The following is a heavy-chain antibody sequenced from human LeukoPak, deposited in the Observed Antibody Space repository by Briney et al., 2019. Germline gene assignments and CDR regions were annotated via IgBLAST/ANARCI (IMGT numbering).Heavy chain of an antibody. CDR3: AKDVWFSVS. CDR2: ISASGDAT. Sequence: GGSLRLSCAASGFPFSTYGMSWVRQAPGKGLEWVSAISASGDATWYADSVKGRFTISRDNSKNTLYLQMSSLRAEDTAIYYCAKDVWFSVSWGRGTLVTVSS. D-gene: IGHD3-9*01. V-gene: IGHV3-23*01. CDR1: GFPFSTYG. J-gene: IGHJ5*02.